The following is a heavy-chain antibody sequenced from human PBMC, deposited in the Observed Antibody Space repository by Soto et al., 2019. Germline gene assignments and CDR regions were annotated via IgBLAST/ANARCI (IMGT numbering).Heavy chain of an antibody. D-gene: IGHD3-10*01. CDR2: IIPILRMA. V-gene: IGHV1-69*02. J-gene: IGHJ4*02. Sequence: QVQLVQSGAEVKMPGSSVKVSCTASGGTFTSYTFSWVRQVPGQGLEWMGRIIPILRMADFGQKFQGRVTINADESTSTVYMKLSSLRSEDTAVYYCATSYGSGSAHFDYWGQGPLVTVS. CDR1: GGTFTSYT. CDR3: ATSYGSGSAHFDY.